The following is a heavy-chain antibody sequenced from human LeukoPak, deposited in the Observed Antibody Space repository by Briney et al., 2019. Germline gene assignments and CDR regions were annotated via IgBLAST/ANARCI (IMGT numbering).Heavy chain of an antibody. D-gene: IGHD3-22*01. CDR1: GFDLTNNW. CDR3: ASGNSGYFYADY. CDR2: TFSGGST. Sequence: GGSLGLSCAASGFDLTNNWMRWVRQAPGKGLEWVSVTFSGGSTYYADSVKGRFTISRDNSKNTLYLQMNSLRAEDTAVYYCASGNSGYFYADYWGQGALVTVSS. V-gene: IGHV3-53*01. J-gene: IGHJ4*02.